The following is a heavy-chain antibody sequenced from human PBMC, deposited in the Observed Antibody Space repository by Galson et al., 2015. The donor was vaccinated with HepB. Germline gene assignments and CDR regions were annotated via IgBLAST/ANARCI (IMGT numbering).Heavy chain of an antibody. D-gene: IGHD2-15*01. CDR3: AADRGVSCSGGSCYSGRYYYYGMDV. CDR2: IVVGSGNT. J-gene: IGHJ6*02. Sequence: SVKVSCKASGFTFTSSAVQWVRQARGQRLEWIGWIVVGSGNTNYAQKFQERVTITRDMSTSTAYMELSSLRSEDTAVYYCAADRGVSCSGGSCYSGRYYYYGMDVWGQGTTVTVSS. V-gene: IGHV1-58*01. CDR1: GFTFTSSA.